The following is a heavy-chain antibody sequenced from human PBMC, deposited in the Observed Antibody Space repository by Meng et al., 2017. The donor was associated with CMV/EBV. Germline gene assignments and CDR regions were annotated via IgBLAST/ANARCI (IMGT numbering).Heavy chain of an antibody. V-gene: IGHV1-69*05. CDR2: IIPILGTA. CDR3: ARSAWYSSSSGFLFDY. CDR1: GGTFSSYA. Sequence: SVKVSCKASGGTFSSYAISWVRQAPGQGLEWMGGIIPILGTANYAQKFQGRVTITTDESTSTAYMELSSLRSEDTAVYYCARSAWYSSSSGFLFDYWGQGTLVTVSS. D-gene: IGHD6-6*01. J-gene: IGHJ4*02.